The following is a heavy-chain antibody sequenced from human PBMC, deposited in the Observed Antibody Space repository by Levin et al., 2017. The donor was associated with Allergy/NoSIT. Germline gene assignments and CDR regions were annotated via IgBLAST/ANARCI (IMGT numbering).Heavy chain of an antibody. Sequence: LSLTCAASGFTFSSYGMHWVRQAPGKGLEWVAVIWYDGSNKYYADSVKGRFTISRDNSKNTLYLQMNSLRAEDTAVYYCARDGHGSGYMGPGEDYWGQGTLVTVSS. CDR2: IWYDGSNK. V-gene: IGHV3-33*01. CDR1: GFTFSSYG. J-gene: IGHJ4*02. D-gene: IGHD3-22*01. CDR3: ARDGHGSGYMGPGEDY.